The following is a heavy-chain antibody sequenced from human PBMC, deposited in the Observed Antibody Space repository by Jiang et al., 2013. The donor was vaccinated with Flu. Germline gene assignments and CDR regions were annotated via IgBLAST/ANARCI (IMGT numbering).Heavy chain of an antibody. J-gene: IGHJ3*02. CDR2: INPHDSDT. Sequence: VRQMPGKGLEWVGIINPHDSDTRYSPSFQGQVTISADKSISTAYLQWSSLKASDTAMYYCARQWNFDIWGQGTMVTVSS. CDR3: ARQWNFDI. V-gene: IGHV5-51*01. D-gene: IGHD1-1*01.